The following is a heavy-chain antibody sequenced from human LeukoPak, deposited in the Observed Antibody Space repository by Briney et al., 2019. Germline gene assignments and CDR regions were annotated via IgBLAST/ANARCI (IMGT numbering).Heavy chain of an antibody. CDR1: GGSISSSNW. V-gene: IGHV4-4*02. J-gene: IGHJ6*02. Sequence: SETLSLTCAVSGGSISSSNWWSWVRQPPGKGLEWIGEIYHSGSTNYNPSLKSRVTISVDTSKKQFSLKLSSVTAADTAVYYCARVEARHGNGMDVWGQGTTVTVSS. CDR3: ARVEARHGNGMDV. D-gene: IGHD6-6*01. CDR2: IYHSGST.